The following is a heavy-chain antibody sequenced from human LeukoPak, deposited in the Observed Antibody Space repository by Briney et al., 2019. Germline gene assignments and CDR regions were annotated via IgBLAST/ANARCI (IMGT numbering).Heavy chain of an antibody. CDR1: GFTFRNFA. D-gene: IGHD1-26*01. CDR2: ISAGDGDNP. CDR3: AKDDSGSYYPVGY. Sequence: GGSLRLSCAAAGFTFRNFAMGWVRQSPGKGLEWVSVISAGDGDNPYYADSVKGRFSISRDNSNYTLHLQMNSLRAEDTAVYYCAKDDSGSYYPVGYWGQGTLVTVSS. J-gene: IGHJ4*02. V-gene: IGHV3-23*01.